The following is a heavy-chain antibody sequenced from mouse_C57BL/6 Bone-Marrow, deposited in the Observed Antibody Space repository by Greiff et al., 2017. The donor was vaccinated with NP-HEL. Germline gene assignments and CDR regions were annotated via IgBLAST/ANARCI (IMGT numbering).Heavy chain of an antibody. CDR3: AREGTGWFAY. CDR1: GFSLTSYG. J-gene: IGHJ3*01. D-gene: IGHD4-1*01. Sequence: QVQLQQSGPGLVQPSQSLSITCTVSGFSLTSYGVHWVRQSPGKGLEWLGVIWSGGSTDYNAAFISRLSISKDNSKSQVFFKMNSLQADDTAIYYCAREGTGWFAYWGQGTLVTVSA. V-gene: IGHV2-2*01. CDR2: IWSGGST.